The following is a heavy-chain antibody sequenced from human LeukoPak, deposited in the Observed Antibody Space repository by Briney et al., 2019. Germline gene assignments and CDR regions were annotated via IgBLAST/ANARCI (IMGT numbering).Heavy chain of an antibody. Sequence: VASVKVFCKTSGYSFTDYYMHWVRQAPGQGLEWMGWINPNSGGTSSAQKFQGRVTMTRDKSITTVYMEVSWLTSDDTAIYYCARADRLDGGPYLIGPWGQGTLVTVSS. J-gene: IGHJ5*02. V-gene: IGHV1-2*02. CDR3: ARADRLDGGPYLIGP. CDR1: GYSFTDYY. CDR2: INPNSGGT. D-gene: IGHD2-21*01.